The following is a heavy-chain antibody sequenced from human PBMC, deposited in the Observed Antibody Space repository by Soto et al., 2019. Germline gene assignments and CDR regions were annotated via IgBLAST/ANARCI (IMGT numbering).Heavy chain of an antibody. CDR1: GFTFSSYW. V-gene: IGHV3-74*01. CDR2: INSDGSST. CDR3: ARVLSRYYYDSSGYDVPPYYFDY. J-gene: IGHJ4*02. Sequence: GGSLRLSCAASGFTFSSYWMHWVRQAPGKGLVWVSRINSDGSSTSYADSVKGRFTISRDNAKNTLYLQMNSLRAEDTAVYYCARVLSRYYYDSSGYDVPPYYFDYWGQGTLVTVSS. D-gene: IGHD3-22*01.